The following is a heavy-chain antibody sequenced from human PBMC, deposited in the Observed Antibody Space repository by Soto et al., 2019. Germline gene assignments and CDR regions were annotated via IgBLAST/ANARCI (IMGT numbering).Heavy chain of an antibody. CDR3: ARILGGAAAGG. D-gene: IGHD6-13*01. CDR2: ISSSSSYI. V-gene: IGHV3-21*01. J-gene: IGHJ4*02. Sequence: EVQLVESGGGLVKPGGSLRLSCAASGFTFSSYSMNWVRQAPGKGLEWVSSISSSSSYIYYADSVKGRFTISRDNAKNSLYLQMNRLRAEDTAVYYCARILGGAAAGGWGQGTLVTVSS. CDR1: GFTFSSYS.